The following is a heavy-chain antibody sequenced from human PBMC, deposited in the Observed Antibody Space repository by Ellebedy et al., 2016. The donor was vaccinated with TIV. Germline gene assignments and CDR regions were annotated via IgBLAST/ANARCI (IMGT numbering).Heavy chain of an antibody. CDR1: GIGFGDFF. Sequence: GGSLRLXCATSGIGFGDFFMSWVRQAPGRGLQWVSTISAGGDDTYLADSVKGRFTISRDNSRNILYLQMSSLRDEDSAIYYCREGHYSDVWGQGTQVTVSS. CDR2: ISAGGDDT. J-gene: IGHJ4*02. V-gene: IGHV3-23*01. CDR3: REGHYSDV.